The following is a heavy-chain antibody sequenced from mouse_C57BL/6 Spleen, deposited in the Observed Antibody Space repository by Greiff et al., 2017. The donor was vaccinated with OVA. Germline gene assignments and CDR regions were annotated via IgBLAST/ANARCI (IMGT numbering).Heavy chain of an antibody. D-gene: IGHD2-3*01. CDR3: ARRGTYDGYLFDD. CDR1: GYTFTSYW. J-gene: IGHJ2*01. Sequence: QVQLQQSGAELVKPGASVKMSCKASGYTFTSYWITWVKQRPGQGLEWIGDIYPGSGSTNYNAKFKSKATLTVDPSSSTAYMQLSSRTSEDSAVYYCARRGTYDGYLFDDWGQGTTLTVSS. CDR2: IYPGSGST. V-gene: IGHV1-55*01.